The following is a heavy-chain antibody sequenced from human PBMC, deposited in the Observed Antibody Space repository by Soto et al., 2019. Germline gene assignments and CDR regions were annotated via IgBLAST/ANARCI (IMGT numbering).Heavy chain of an antibody. CDR1: GYGFTSYW. CDR2: IYPGDSDT. Sequence: GESLKISCKGSGYGFTSYWIGWVRQMPGKGLEWMGIIYPGDSDTRYSPSFQGQVTISADKSISTAYLQWSSLKASDTAMYYCARRLSSSWYLWWFDPWGQGTLVTVSS. CDR3: ARRLSSSWYLWWFDP. J-gene: IGHJ5*02. D-gene: IGHD6-13*01. V-gene: IGHV5-51*01.